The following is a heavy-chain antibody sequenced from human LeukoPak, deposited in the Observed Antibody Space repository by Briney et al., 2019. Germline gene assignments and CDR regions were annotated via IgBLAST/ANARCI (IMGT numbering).Heavy chain of an antibody. CDR2: INPNSGGT. V-gene: IGHV1-2*02. CDR1: GYTFTGYY. Sequence: ASVKVSCKASGYTFTGYYMHWVRQAPGQGLEWMGWINPNSGGTNYAQKFQGRVTMTRDTSISTAYMELSRLRSDDTAVYYFARVGPYGDYAFSAFDIWGQGTMVTVSS. D-gene: IGHD4-17*01. J-gene: IGHJ3*02. CDR3: ARVGPYGDYAFSAFDI.